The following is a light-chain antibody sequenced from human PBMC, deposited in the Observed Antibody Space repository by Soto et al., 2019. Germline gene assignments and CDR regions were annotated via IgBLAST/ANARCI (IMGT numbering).Light chain of an antibody. V-gene: IGLV2-14*01. CDR1: SSDVGGYNY. CDR3: CSYTSSSTLWV. Sequence: QPVLTQPASVSGSPGQSITISCTGTSSDVGGYNYVSWYQQHPGKAPKLMIYEVSNRPSGVSIRFSGSKSGNTASLTISGLQAEDEADYYCCSYTSSSTLWVFGGGTKLTVL. J-gene: IGLJ3*02. CDR2: EVS.